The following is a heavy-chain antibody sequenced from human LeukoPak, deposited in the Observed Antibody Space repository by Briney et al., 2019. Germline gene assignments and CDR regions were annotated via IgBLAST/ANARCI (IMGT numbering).Heavy chain of an antibody. CDR3: ARVTYYYGSGSYSQSNWLDP. D-gene: IGHD3-10*01. V-gene: IGHV1-3*04. CDR2: ISTGNGNT. Sequence: ASVKVSCKASGYTFTNYVIHWVRQAPGQRLEWVGWISTGNGNTKYSQKFQGRVTITRDTSATTAYMELSSLRSEDTAVYYCARVTYYYGSGSYSQSNWLDPWGQGTLVTVSS. J-gene: IGHJ5*02. CDR1: GYTFTNYV.